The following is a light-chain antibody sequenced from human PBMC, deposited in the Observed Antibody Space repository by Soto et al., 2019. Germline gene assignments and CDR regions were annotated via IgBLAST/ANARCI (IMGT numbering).Light chain of an antibody. CDR1: QSLVHSDGNTY. CDR2: QVS. CDR3: MQGTPWPRT. V-gene: IGKV2-30*02. J-gene: IGKJ1*01. Sequence: VVMTQSPLSLPVTLGQPASISCRSSQSLVHSDGNTYLSWFQQRPGQSPRRLVHQVSNRDSEVPDRFSGSGSGTDFTLIISRVEAEDAGVYYCMQGTPWPRTFGQGTKV.